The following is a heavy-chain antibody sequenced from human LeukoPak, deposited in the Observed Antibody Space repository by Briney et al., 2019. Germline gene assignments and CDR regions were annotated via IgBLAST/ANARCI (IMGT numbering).Heavy chain of an antibody. CDR1: GGSISTYY. J-gene: IGHJ1*01. V-gene: IGHV4-59*01. CDR2: VYDSGST. Sequence: SETLSLTCTVSGGSISTYYWSWIRQPPGKGLEWIGYVYDSGSTNYNPSLKSRATISVDTSKNQFSLNLSSVTAADTAVYYCASASGGWEYFRHWGQVTMVTVSS. CDR3: ASASGGWEYFRH. D-gene: IGHD6-19*01.